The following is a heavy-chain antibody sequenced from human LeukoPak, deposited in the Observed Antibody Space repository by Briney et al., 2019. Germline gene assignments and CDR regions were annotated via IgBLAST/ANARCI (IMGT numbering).Heavy chain of an antibody. CDR1: GFTFSTYA. CDR2: IWARGGTT. J-gene: IGHJ5*01. Sequence: GGSLRLSCAASGFTFSTYAMSWVRQAPGKGLEWVSAIWARGGTTYYADSVKGRFTISRDNSKNTLYLQMNSLRAEDTAVYYCAKEPREYCSSTSCPNWFDSWGPGTLVTVSS. V-gene: IGHV3-23*01. CDR3: AKEPREYCSSTSCPNWFDS. D-gene: IGHD2-2*01.